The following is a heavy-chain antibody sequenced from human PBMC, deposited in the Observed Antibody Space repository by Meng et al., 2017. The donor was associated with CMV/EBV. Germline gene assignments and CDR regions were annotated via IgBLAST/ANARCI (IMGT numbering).Heavy chain of an antibody. CDR3: ARVGRTSCYDY. V-gene: IGHV4-30-4*08. CDR2: IYYSGST. CDR1: GGSISSGDYY. J-gene: IGHJ4*02. Sequence: HGQLQELGPGLVKPSQPLSLACTVSGGSISSGDYYWSWIRQPPGKGLEWIGYIYYSGSTYYNPSLKSRVTISVDTSKNQFSLKLSSVTAADTAVYYCARVGRTSCYDYWGQGTLVTVSS. D-gene: IGHD2-2*01.